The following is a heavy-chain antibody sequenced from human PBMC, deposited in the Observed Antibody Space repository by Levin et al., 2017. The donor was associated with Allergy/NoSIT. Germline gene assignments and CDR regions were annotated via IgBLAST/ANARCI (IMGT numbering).Heavy chain of an antibody. J-gene: IGHJ3*02. CDR3: ARAGCSSTSCSRAAFDI. Sequence: SETLSLTCAVSGGSISSGGYSWSWIRQPPGKGLEWIGYIYHSGSTYYNPSLKSRVTISVDRSKNQLSLKLSSVTAADTAVYYCARAGCSSTSCSRAAFDIWGQGTMVTVSS. D-gene: IGHD2-2*01. CDR2: IYHSGST. V-gene: IGHV4-30-2*01. CDR1: GGSISSGGYS.